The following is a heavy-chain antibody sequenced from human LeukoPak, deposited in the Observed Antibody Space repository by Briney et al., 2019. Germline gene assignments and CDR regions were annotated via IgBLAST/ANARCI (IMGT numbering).Heavy chain of an antibody. Sequence: GGSLRLSCAASGFTFSSYATSWVRQAPGKGLEWVSTISGSGGAGTNYADSVKGRFTISRDNSKNTLYLPMNSLRAEDTAVYYCVKDRGGSPFYGMDVWGQGTTVTVSS. D-gene: IGHD1-26*01. CDR1: GFTFSSYA. J-gene: IGHJ6*02. V-gene: IGHV3-23*01. CDR3: VKDRGGSPFYGMDV. CDR2: ISGSGGAGT.